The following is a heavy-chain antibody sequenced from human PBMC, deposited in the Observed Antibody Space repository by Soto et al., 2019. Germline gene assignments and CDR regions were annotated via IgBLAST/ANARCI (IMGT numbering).Heavy chain of an antibody. V-gene: IGHV3-48*01. J-gene: IGHJ4*02. D-gene: IGHD3-10*01. Sequence: EVQLVESGGGLVQPGGSLRLSCAASGFTFGSSSMSGVRQARGRGGEGVSYLSSTSSTIYYADSVKGRFTISRDNAKNSLYLQMTSLRAEDTAVYYCARDKDGSGSYDPVDYWGQGTLVTVSS. CDR1: GFTFGSSS. CDR3: ARDKDGSGSYDPVDY. CDR2: LSSTSSTI.